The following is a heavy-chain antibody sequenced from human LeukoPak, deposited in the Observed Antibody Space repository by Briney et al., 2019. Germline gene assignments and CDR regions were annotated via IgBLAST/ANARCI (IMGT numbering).Heavy chain of an antibody. V-gene: IGHV1-46*01. Sequence: GASVKVSCKASGYTFTSYYMHWVRQAPGQGLEWMGIINPSGGSTSYAQKFQGRVTMTRDTSTSTVYMELSSLRSEDTAVYYCARAFIVVVPAAPRGFDYWGQGTLVTVSS. CDR2: INPSGGST. D-gene: IGHD2-2*01. CDR3: ARAFIVVVPAAPRGFDY. J-gene: IGHJ4*02. CDR1: GYTFTSYY.